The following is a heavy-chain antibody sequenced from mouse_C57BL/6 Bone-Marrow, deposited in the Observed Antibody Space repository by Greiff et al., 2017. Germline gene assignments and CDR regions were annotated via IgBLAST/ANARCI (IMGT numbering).Heavy chain of an antibody. CDR2: IWRGGST. J-gene: IGHJ4*01. CDR3: AKSLMITTKKRDMDY. V-gene: IGHV2-5*01. CDR1: GFSLTSYG. D-gene: IGHD2-4*01. Sequence: VQLQQSGPGLVQPSQSLSITCTVSGFSLTSYGVHWVRQSPGKGLEWLGVIWRGGSTDYNAAFMSRLSITKDNSKSQVFFKMNSLQADDTAIYYCAKSLMITTKKRDMDYWGQGTSVTVSS.